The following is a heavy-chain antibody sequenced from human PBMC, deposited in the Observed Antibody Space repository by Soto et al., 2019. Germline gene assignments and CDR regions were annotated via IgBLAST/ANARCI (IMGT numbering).Heavy chain of an antibody. D-gene: IGHD3-16*01. J-gene: IGHJ5*02. CDR2: VTGSGGGT. Sequence: EVRLLESGGGLVQPGGSLRLSCAASGFTFSGFCMAWVRQAPGKGLEWVATVTGSGGGTYYADSVKGRFSISRDNSKNTVYLQMNRLRPEAKAVYFFPKGRGGGILDWFDPWGQGIMVTVSS. V-gene: IGHV3-23*01. CDR1: GFTFSGFC. CDR3: PKGRGGGILDWFDP.